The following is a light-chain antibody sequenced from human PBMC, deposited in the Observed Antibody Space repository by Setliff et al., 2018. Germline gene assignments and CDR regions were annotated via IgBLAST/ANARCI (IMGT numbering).Light chain of an antibody. Sequence: QSALTQPPSVSGAPGQRVTISCTGSSSNIGGGYDVHWYQQLPGITPKLMVYDVTKRPSGVPDRFSGSKSGNTASLTISGLQAEDEADYYCCSFAGTYYVFGSGTKVTVL. CDR3: CSFAGTYYV. V-gene: IGLV1-40*01. CDR1: SSNIGGGYD. J-gene: IGLJ1*01. CDR2: DVT.